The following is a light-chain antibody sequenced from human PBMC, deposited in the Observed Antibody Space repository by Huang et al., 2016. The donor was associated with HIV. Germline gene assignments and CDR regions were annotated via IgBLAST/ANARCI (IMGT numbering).Light chain of an antibody. V-gene: IGKV3-15*01. CDR3: HQYNNWPPPLT. J-gene: IGKJ4*01. CDR1: QSINTN. Sequence: EIVMTQFPATLSVSPGERATLSCRASQSINTNLAWYQKKTGQAPRLLIYGASARATGIPVRFSGSGSETEFTLTISSLQSEDFAVYYCHQYNNWPPPLTFGGGTKVEIK. CDR2: GAS.